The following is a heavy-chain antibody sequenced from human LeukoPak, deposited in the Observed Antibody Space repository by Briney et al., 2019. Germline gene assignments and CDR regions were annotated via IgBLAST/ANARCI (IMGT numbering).Heavy chain of an antibody. D-gene: IGHD2-2*01. CDR3: ARDCSSTSCYEAAYYYYGMDV. Sequence: SVKVSCKASGGTFSSYAISWVRQAPGQGLEWMGGIIPIFGTANYAQKFQGRVTITTDESTSTAYMELSSLRSEDTAVYYCARDCSSTSCYEAAYYYYGMDVWGQGTTVTVSS. J-gene: IGHJ6*02. V-gene: IGHV1-69*05. CDR1: GGTFSSYA. CDR2: IIPIFGTA.